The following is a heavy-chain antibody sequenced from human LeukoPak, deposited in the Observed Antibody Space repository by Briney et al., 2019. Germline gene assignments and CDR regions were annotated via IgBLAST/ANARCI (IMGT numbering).Heavy chain of an antibody. CDR1: GFTFSRYA. CDR2: ISYDGSNK. D-gene: IGHD1-26*01. Sequence: GGSLRLSCAASGFTFSRYAIHWVRQAPGKGLEWVAVISYDGSNKYYADSVKGRFTISRDNSKNTLYLQVNSLRAEDTAVYYCARAAEWELHYFDYWGQGILVTVSS. J-gene: IGHJ4*02. V-gene: IGHV3-30*03. CDR3: ARAAEWELHYFDY.